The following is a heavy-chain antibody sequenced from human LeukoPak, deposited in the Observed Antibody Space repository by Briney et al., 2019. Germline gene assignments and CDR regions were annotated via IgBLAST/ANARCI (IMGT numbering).Heavy chain of an antibody. V-gene: IGHV3-74*03. CDR3: ARIDTYYYDSSGYYSSFDM. J-gene: IGHJ3*02. CDR1: GFTFSRYW. Sequence: PGGSLRLSCAASGFTFSRYWMHWVRQAPGKGLMWVSRISPDGSTTLYADSVKGRFTISRDNAKNTLYLQMNSLGGEDTAVYYCARIDTYYYDSSGYYSSFDMWGQGTIVTVSS. CDR2: ISPDGSTT. D-gene: IGHD3-22*01.